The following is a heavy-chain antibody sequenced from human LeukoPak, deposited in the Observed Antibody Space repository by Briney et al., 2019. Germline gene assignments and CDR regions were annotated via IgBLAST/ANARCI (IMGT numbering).Heavy chain of an antibody. Sequence: GGSLRLSCTASGFTFSDHYMSWFRLSPGKGLEWLSYITSSGTTSDYADSVKGRFTISRDNAKNSMYLQMNSLRPEDTAVYYCARDPDYGDPDWGQVTMVTVSS. D-gene: IGHD4-17*01. CDR1: GFTFSDHY. CDR2: ITSSGTTS. J-gene: IGHJ4*02. CDR3: ARDPDYGDPD. V-gene: IGHV3-11*01.